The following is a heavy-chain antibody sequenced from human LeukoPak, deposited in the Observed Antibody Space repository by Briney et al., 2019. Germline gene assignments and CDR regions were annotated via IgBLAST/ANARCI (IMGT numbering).Heavy chain of an antibody. J-gene: IGHJ3*02. Sequence: ASVKVSCKAVGYTFTSHYMHWVRQAPGQGLEWMGIINPSGGSPSYAQKIQGRVTMTRDTSTSTVYMELSSLRSGDTAVYYCARVSVGATYFRAFDIWGQGTMVTVSS. CDR2: INPSGGSP. V-gene: IGHV1-46*01. CDR1: GYTFTSHY. D-gene: IGHD1-26*01. CDR3: ARVSVGATYFRAFDI.